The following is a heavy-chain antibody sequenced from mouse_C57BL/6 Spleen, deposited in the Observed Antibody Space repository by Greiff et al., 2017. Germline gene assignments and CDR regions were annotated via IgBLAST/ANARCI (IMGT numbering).Heavy chain of an antibody. Sequence: QVQLQQPGAELVKPGASVKMSCTASGYTFTSYWITWVKQRPGQGLEWIGDIYPGSGNTNYNEKFKGKATMSVDTSSSTAYMQLSSLTSEDSAIYYCARDYYYGSPYAMDYWGQGTSGTVSS. CDR2: IYPGSGNT. CDR3: ARDYYYGSPYAMDY. D-gene: IGHD1-1*01. CDR1: GYTFTSYW. J-gene: IGHJ4*01. V-gene: IGHV1-55*01.